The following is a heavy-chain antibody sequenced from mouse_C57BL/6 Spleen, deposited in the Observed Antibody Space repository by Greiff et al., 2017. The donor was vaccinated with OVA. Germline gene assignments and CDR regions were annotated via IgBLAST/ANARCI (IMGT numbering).Heavy chain of an antibody. CDR1: GFTFSSYG. J-gene: IGHJ2*01. V-gene: IGHV5-6*01. Sequence: EVKLVESGGDLVKPGGSLKLSCAASGFTFSSYGMSWVRQTPDKRLEWVATISSGGSYTYYPDSVKGRFTISRDNAKNTLYLQMSSLKSEDTAMYYCARPGMGEYYIDYWGQGTTLTVSS. CDR3: ARPGMGEYYIDY. CDR2: ISSGGSYT.